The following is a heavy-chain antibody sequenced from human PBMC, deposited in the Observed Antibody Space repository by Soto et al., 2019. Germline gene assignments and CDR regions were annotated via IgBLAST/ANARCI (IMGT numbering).Heavy chain of an antibody. D-gene: IGHD6-19*01. CDR2: IYYSGST. CDR3: ARPAVGGTSDAFDI. V-gene: IGHV4-39*01. CDR1: GGSISSGSYY. J-gene: IGHJ3*02. Sequence: QLQLQESGPGLVKPSETLSLTCSVSGGSISSGSYYWGWIRQPPGKGLEWIGSIYYSGSTYYNPSLKSRVTISVDTSKNQFSLRLRSVTAADTAVYYCARPAVGGTSDAFDIWGPGTMVTVFS.